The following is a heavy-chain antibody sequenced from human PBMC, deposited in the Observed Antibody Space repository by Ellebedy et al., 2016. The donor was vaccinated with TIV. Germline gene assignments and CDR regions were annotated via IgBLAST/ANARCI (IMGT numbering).Heavy chain of an antibody. CDR3: ARGLEDAYGMDV. Sequence: SETLSLXCAVYGGSFSGYYWSWIRQPPGKGLEWIGEINHSGSTNYNPSLKSRVTISVDTSKNQFSLKLSSVTAADTAVYYCARGLEDAYGMDVWGQGTTVTVSS. D-gene: IGHD1-1*01. V-gene: IGHV4-34*01. CDR2: INHSGST. J-gene: IGHJ6*02. CDR1: GGSFSGYY.